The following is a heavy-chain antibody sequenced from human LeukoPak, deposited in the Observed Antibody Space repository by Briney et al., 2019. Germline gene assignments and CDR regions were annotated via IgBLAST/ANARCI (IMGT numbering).Heavy chain of an antibody. CDR2: IIPIFGTA. J-gene: IGHJ6*03. V-gene: IGHV1-69*05. Sequence: SVKVSCKASGGTFSSYAISWVRQAPGQGLEWTGRIIPIFGTANYAQKFQGRVTITTDESTSTAYMELSSLRSEDTAVYYCARGNGSGKTYYYYYYMDVWGKGTTVTVSS. D-gene: IGHD3-10*01. CDR1: GGTFSSYA. CDR3: ARGNGSGKTYYYYYYMDV.